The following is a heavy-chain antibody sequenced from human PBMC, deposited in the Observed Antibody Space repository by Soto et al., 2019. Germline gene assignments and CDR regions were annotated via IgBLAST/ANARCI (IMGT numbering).Heavy chain of an antibody. CDR3: AKNGQPPYYYYGLDV. J-gene: IGHJ6*02. V-gene: IGHV1-18*01. Sequence: ASVKVTCKASGYTFTRNGISWVRQAPGQGLEWMGWISGYNGDTNYAQKFRDRVSMTIDTSTGTAYMELRSLTSDDTAIYYCAKNGQPPYYYYGLDVWGQGTKVTVSS. CDR1: GYTFTRNG. D-gene: IGHD2-8*01. CDR2: ISGYNGDT.